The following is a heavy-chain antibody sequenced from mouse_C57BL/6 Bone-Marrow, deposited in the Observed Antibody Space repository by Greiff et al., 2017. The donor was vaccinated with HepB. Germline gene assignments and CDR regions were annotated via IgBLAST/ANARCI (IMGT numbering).Heavy chain of an antibody. CDR3: ARHNYGSRGAMDY. V-gene: IGHV2-6-1*01. D-gene: IGHD1-1*01. CDR1: GFSLTSYG. J-gene: IGHJ4*01. Sequence: QVQLKESGPGLVAPSQSLSITCTVSGFSLTSYGVHWVRQPPGKGLEWLVVIWSDGSTTYNSALKSRLSISKDNSKSQVFLKMNSLQTDDTAMYYCARHNYGSRGAMDYWGQGTSVTVSS. CDR2: IWSDGST.